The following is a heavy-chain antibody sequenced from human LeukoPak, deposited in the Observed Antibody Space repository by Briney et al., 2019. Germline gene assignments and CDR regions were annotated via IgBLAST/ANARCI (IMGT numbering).Heavy chain of an antibody. D-gene: IGHD6-13*01. CDR3: ARSWTYFDY. Sequence: SETLSLTCTVSGGSISSRSYYWGWIRQPPGKGLEWIGSIYYSGSTYYNPSLKSRVTISVDTSKNQFSLKLSSVTAADTAVYYCARSWTYFDYWGQGTLVTVSS. V-gene: IGHV4-39*01. CDR2: IYYSGST. J-gene: IGHJ4*02. CDR1: GGSISSRSYY.